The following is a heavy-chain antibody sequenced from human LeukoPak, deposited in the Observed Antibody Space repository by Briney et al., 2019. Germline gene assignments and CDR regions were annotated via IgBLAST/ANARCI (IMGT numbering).Heavy chain of an antibody. Sequence: PGGSLRLSCAASGFTVSSNYMSWVRQAPGKGLEWVSVISGSGGSTHYADSVKGRFTISRDSSRNTLYLQMNSLRAEDTAVYYCAKARDPQWVRMSFDSWGQGTLVTVSS. J-gene: IGHJ4*02. V-gene: IGHV3-23*01. CDR3: AKARDPQWVRMSFDS. CDR2: ISGSGGST. D-gene: IGHD5-12*01. CDR1: GFTVSSNY.